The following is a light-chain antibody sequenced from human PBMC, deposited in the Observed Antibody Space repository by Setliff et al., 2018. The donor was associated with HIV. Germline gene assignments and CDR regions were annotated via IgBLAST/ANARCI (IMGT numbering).Light chain of an antibody. V-gene: IGLV2-23*02. J-gene: IGLJ2*01. CDR2: DVS. CDR1: SSDVGGYNY. CDR3: CSYAGSSSVV. Sequence: QSVLTQPASVSGSPGQSITISCTGTSSDVGGYNYVSWYQQHPGKAPKLIIYDVSKRPSGVSNRFSGSKSGNTASLTISGLQAEDEADYYCCSYAGSSSVVFGGGTKGTVL.